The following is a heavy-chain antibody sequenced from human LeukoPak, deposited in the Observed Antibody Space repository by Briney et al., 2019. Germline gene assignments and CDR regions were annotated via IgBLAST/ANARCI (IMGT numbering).Heavy chain of an antibody. V-gene: IGHV4-59*08. D-gene: IGHD5-24*01. CDR2: IYYSGST. CDR1: GGSISSYY. J-gene: IGHJ3*02. CDR3: ARSQRRDGYRFDAFDI. Sequence: SSETLSLTCTVSGGSISSYYWSWIRQPPGKGLEWIGYIYYSGSTNYNPSLKSRVTISVDTSKNQFSLKLSSVTAADTAVYYCARSQRRDGYRFDAFDIWGQGTMVTVSS.